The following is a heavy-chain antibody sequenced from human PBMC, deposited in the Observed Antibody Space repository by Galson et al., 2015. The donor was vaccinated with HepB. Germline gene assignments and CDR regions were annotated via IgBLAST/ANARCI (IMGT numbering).Heavy chain of an antibody. CDR3: ARAGAARPSDYYYGMDV. V-gene: IGHV4-4*07. Sequence: ETLSLTCTVSGGSISSYYWSWIRQPAGKGLEWIGRIYTSGSTNYNPSLKSRVTMSVDTSKNQFSLKLSSVTAADTAVYYCARAGAARPSDYYYGMDVWGQGTTVTVSS. CDR2: IYTSGST. CDR1: GGSISSYY. D-gene: IGHD6-6*01. J-gene: IGHJ6*02.